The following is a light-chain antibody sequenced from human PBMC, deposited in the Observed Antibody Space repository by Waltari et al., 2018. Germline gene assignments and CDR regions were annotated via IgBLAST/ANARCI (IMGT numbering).Light chain of an antibody. CDR3: QQRRNWPRT. J-gene: IGKJ4*02. CDR2: DTS. V-gene: IGKV3-11*01. Sequence: EIVLTQSPATLSLSPGERATLKCRASQIVDMYLAWYQQRPAQAPRLLIYDTSNKATDIPARFSGSGSETDFSLTISSLEPEDFAVYYCQQRRNWPRTFGGGTKVEIK. CDR1: QIVDMY.